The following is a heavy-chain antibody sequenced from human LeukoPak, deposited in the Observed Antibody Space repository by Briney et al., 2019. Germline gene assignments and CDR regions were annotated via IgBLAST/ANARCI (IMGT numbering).Heavy chain of an antibody. CDR2: VKSKAEDGTT. D-gene: IGHD3-10*01. J-gene: IGHJ3*02. Sequence: PGGSLRLSCEASGFSFTNTWMSWVRQAPGKGLEWVGRVKSKAEDGTTDYAAPVKGRFTIARDDSKNTLSLQMNSLKTEDTAVYYCATEGGSGSYYGDDAFDMWGQGTMVTVSS. CDR3: ATEGGSGSYYGDDAFDM. V-gene: IGHV3-15*01. CDR1: GFSFTNTW.